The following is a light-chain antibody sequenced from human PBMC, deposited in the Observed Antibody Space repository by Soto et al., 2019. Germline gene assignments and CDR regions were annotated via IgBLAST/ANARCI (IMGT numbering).Light chain of an antibody. J-gene: IGKJ4*02. CDR1: QSVSSK. CDR3: QRYNNWPLA. Sequence: EIVMTQSPATLSVSPGERATLSCRASQSVSSKLAWYQQRPGQAPRLLIYDASTRATGIPARFSGSGSGTEFTLTISSLQSEDFAVYYCQRYNNWPLAFGVGTKVEIK. CDR2: DAS. V-gene: IGKV3-15*01.